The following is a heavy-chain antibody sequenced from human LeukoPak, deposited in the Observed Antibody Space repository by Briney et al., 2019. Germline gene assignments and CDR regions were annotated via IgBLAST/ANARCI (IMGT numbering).Heavy chain of an antibody. CDR2: ISSSGSTI. J-gene: IGHJ4*02. Sequence: GGSLRLSCAASGFTFSDYYMSWIRQAPGKGLEWVSYISSSGSTIYYADSVKGRFTISRDNAKNSLYLQMNSLRAEDTAVYYCARDIRDDYNYFVYWGQGTLVTVSS. D-gene: IGHD5-24*01. CDR1: GFTFSDYY. CDR3: ARDIRDDYNYFVY. V-gene: IGHV3-11*01.